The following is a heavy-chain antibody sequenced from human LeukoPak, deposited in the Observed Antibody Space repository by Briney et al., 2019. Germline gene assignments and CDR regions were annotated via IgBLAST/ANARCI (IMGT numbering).Heavy chain of an antibody. CDR3: ARPIPSGSYYYFDY. Sequence: GESLKISFKASGYRFTTYVIGWVRQRPGKGLEWMGIISLGGSDTRYRPSFQGKVTISADKSISTAYLQWSSLKASDTAMYYCARPIPSGSYYYFDYWGQGTLVTVSS. D-gene: IGHD1-26*01. CDR1: GYRFTTYV. V-gene: IGHV5-51*01. CDR2: ISLGGSDT. J-gene: IGHJ4*02.